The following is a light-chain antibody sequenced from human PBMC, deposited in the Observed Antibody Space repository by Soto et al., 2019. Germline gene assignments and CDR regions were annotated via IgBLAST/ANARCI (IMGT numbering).Light chain of an antibody. CDR3: SSYSSSTADL. J-gene: IGLJ1*01. CDR2: EVN. Sequence: QAASVSGSPGQSITISCTGTSSDAGGYDYVSWYQLHPGKAPKLMVFEVNTRPSGVSYRFSGSKSGNTASLTISGLQAEDEADYFCSSYSSSTADLFGTGTKVTVL. V-gene: IGLV2-14*01. CDR1: SSDAGGYDY.